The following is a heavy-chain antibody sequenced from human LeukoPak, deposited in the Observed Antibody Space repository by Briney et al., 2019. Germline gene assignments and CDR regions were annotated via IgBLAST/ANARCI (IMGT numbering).Heavy chain of an antibody. D-gene: IGHD6-6*01. CDR3: ARVGLAARPGVRIY. CDR2: ITQDGGEK. V-gene: IGHV3-7*03. Sequence: GGSLRLSCIASGFAFSSYWMSWVRHAPGKGLEWVANITQDGGEKYYVDSVKGRFTISRDNTKNSLSLQLNSLRAEDTALYYCARVGLAARPGVRIYWGQGTLVTVSS. J-gene: IGHJ4*02. CDR1: GFAFSSYW.